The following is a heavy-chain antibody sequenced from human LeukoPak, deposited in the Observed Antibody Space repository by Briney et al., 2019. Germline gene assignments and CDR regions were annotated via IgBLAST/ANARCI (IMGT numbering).Heavy chain of an antibody. Sequence: GGSLRLSCAASGFTFSSYAMSWVRQAPGKGLEWVSAISGSGGSTYYADSVKGRLTISRDNSKNTLYLQMNSLRAEDTAVYYCAKVKEQWLAGWFDPWGQGTLVTVSS. D-gene: IGHD6-19*01. J-gene: IGHJ5*02. CDR3: AKVKEQWLAGWFDP. CDR1: GFTFSSYA. CDR2: ISGSGGST. V-gene: IGHV3-23*01.